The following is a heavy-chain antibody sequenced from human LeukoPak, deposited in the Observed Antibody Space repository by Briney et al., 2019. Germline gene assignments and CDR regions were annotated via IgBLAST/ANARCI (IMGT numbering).Heavy chain of an antibody. Sequence: TLSLTCTVSGGSISGSYYWSWIRQPAGKGLEWIGRIYNSGTTNYNPSLKSRVTISIDTSKNQFSLKLTSVTAADTAVYHCARTGYYHDSSGFGYFDYWGQGTLVTVSS. CDR1: GGSISGSYY. CDR3: ARTGYYHDSSGFGYFDY. CDR2: IYNSGTT. J-gene: IGHJ4*02. D-gene: IGHD3-22*01. V-gene: IGHV4-61*02.